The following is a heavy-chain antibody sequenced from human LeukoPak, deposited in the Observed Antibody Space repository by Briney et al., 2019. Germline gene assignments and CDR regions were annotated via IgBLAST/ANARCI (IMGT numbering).Heavy chain of an antibody. CDR1: GFTFSSYA. CDR2: ISYDGSNK. D-gene: IGHD3-16*01. J-gene: IGHJ4*02. Sequence: GGSLRLSCAASGFTFSSYAMHWVRQAPGKGLEWVAVISYDGSNKYYADSVKGRFTISRDNSKNTPYLQMNSLSAEDTAVYYCARDAGLPLDYWGQGTLVTVSS. CDR3: ARDAGLPLDY. V-gene: IGHV3-30-3*01.